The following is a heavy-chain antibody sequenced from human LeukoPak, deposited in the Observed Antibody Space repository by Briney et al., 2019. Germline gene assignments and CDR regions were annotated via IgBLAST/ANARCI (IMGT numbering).Heavy chain of an antibody. D-gene: IGHD3-16*01. J-gene: IGHJ4*02. CDR1: GFTLSSYA. Sequence: GGSLRLSCAASGFTLSSYAMHWVRQAPGKGLEWVAVISYDGSNKYYADSVKGRFTISRDNSKNTLYLQMNSLRAEDTAVYYCASGIWGAGFDYWGQGTLVTVSS. V-gene: IGHV3-30-3*01. CDR3: ASGIWGAGFDY. CDR2: ISYDGSNK.